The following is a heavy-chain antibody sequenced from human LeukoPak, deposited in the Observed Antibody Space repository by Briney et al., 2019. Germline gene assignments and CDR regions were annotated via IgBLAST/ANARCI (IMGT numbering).Heavy chain of an antibody. CDR2: ISYDGSNK. J-gene: IGHJ6*02. V-gene: IGHV3-30-3*01. D-gene: IGHD2-21*02. Sequence: GGSLRLSCAASGFTFSSYAMHWVRQAPGKGLEWVAVISYDGSNKYYADSVKGRFTISRDNSKNTLYLQMNSLRAEDTAAYYCARDPAYCGGDCYSGSAYYYYGMDVWGQGTTVTVSS. CDR1: GFTFSSYA. CDR3: ARDPAYCGGDCYSGSAYYYYGMDV.